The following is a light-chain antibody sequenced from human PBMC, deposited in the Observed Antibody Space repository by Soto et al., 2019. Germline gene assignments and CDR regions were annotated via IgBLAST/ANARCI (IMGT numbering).Light chain of an antibody. CDR2: GAS. V-gene: IGKV3-20*01. Sequence: EIVLTQSPGTLSLSPGERVTLSCRASQSVTSNYLAWYQQKPGQAPRLLIYGASSRATGIPDRFSGSGSGTDFTLTISRLESEDFAVYHCQQYGCSPLTFGGGTKVEIK. CDR1: QSVTSNY. J-gene: IGKJ4*01. CDR3: QQYGCSPLT.